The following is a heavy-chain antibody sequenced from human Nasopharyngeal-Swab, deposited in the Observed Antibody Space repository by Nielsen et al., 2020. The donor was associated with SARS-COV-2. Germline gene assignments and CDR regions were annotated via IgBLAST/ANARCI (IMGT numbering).Heavy chain of an antibody. CDR2: IYYSGST. CDR1: GGSISSSSYY. D-gene: IGHD3-10*01. J-gene: IGHJ5*02. V-gene: IGHV4-39*01. CDR3: ARQPPYYYGSGSYMTWFDP. Sequence: SETLSLTCTVSGGSISSSSYYWGWIRQPPGKGLEWIGTIYYSGSTYYNPSLKSRVTISVDTSKHQFSLRLSSVTAADTAVYYCARQPPYYYGSGSYMTWFDPWGQGTLVTVSS.